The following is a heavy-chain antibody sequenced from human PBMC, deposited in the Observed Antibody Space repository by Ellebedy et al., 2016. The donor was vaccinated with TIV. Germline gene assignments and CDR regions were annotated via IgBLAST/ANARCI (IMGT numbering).Heavy chain of an antibody. Sequence: ASVKVSCKASGYTFISYGISWVRQAPGQGLEWMGWISAYNGNTNYAQKFQGRVTITADESTSTAYMELSSLRSEDTAVYYCARGDYYDSRNLNYWGQGTLVTVSS. CDR2: ISAYNGNT. CDR3: ARGDYYDSRNLNY. D-gene: IGHD3-22*01. V-gene: IGHV1-18*01. CDR1: GYTFISYG. J-gene: IGHJ4*02.